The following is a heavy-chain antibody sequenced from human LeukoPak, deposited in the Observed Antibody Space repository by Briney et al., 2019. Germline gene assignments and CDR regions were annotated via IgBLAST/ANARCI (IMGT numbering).Heavy chain of an antibody. CDR3: ARDRDLRGATLDY. Sequence: GGSLRLSCAASGFSFSSYSMNWVRQAPGKGLEWVSYISSSSSTIYYADSVKGRFTISRDNAKNSLYLQMNSLRAEDTAVYYCARDRDLRGATLDYWGQGTPVTVSS. V-gene: IGHV3-48*04. J-gene: IGHJ4*02. CDR1: GFSFSSYS. D-gene: IGHD3-10*01. CDR2: ISSSSSTI.